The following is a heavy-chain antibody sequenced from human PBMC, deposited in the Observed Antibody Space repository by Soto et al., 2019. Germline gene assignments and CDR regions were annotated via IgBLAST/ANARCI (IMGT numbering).Heavy chain of an antibody. Sequence: SQTLSLTCAISGDSVSSNSAAWNWIRQSPSRGLEWLGRTYYRSKWYNDYAVSVKSRITINPDTSKNQFSLQLNSVTPEDTALYYCARGGLAARRGGWFDPWGQGTLVTVS. CDR2: TYYRSKWYN. D-gene: IGHD6-6*01. V-gene: IGHV6-1*01. J-gene: IGHJ5*02. CDR3: ARGGLAARRGGWFDP. CDR1: GDSVSSNSAA.